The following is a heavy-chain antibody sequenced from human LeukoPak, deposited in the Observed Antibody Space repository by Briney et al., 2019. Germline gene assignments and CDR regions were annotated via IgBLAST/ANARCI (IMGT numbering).Heavy chain of an antibody. Sequence: PSETLSLTCTVSGGSISGYYWSCIRQAPGKGLEWIGYIYSSEITNYNPSLKSRVMISVDTSKSQFSLKLSSVTAADTAVYFCARYSSGWSYYFDYWGRGTLVTVSS. V-gene: IGHV4-4*09. CDR2: IYSSEIT. J-gene: IGHJ4*02. CDR1: GGSISGYY. CDR3: ARYSSGWSYYFDY. D-gene: IGHD6-19*01.